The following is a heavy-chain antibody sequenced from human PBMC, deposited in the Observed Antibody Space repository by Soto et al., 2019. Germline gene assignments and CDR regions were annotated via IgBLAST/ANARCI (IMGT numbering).Heavy chain of an antibody. J-gene: IGHJ4*02. CDR1: GFTFSSYS. V-gene: IGHV3-21*01. CDR2: ISSSSSYI. D-gene: IGHD3-16*01. Sequence: EVQLVESGGGLVKPGGSLRLSCAASGFTFSSYSMNWVRQAPGKGLEWVSSISSSSSYIYYADSVKGRFTISRDNAKNSPYLQMNSLRAEDTAVYYCAREGEEMATHFDYWGQGTLVTVSS. CDR3: AREGEEMATHFDY.